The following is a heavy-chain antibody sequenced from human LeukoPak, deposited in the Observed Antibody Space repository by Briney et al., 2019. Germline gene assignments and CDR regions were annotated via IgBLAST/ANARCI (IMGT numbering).Heavy chain of an antibody. CDR1: GGSISSYY. V-gene: IGHV4-4*07. CDR3: ARASMVRGISGMDV. CDR2: IYTSGST. Sequence: SETLSLTCTVSGGSISSYYWSWIRQPAGKGLEWIGRIYTSGSTNYNPSLKSRVTMTVDTSKNQFSLKLSSVTAADTAVYYCARASMVRGISGMDVWGQGTTVTVSS. J-gene: IGHJ6*02. D-gene: IGHD3-10*01.